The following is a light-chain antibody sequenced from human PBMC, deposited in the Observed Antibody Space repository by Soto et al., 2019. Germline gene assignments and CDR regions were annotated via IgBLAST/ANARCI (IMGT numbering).Light chain of an antibody. CDR3: QHYVTSLTT. J-gene: IGKJ1*01. Sequence: EIVMTQSPATLSVSPGERATLSCRASQSVSNYLAWYQQKPGQAPRLLIFGASIRVKGIPDRFIGSGSGTDFTLTISRLEPEDFAVYYCQHYVTSLTTFGQGTKV. CDR2: GAS. CDR1: QSVSNY. V-gene: IGKV3-20*01.